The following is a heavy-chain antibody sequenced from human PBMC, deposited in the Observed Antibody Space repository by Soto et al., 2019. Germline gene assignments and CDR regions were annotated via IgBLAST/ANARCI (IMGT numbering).Heavy chain of an antibody. CDR1: GFTFSHYG. Sequence: EVQLVESGGGLVQPGGSLRLSCAASGFTFSHYGMNWVRQAPGKGLEWVSAISGDSNYIYYSDSVKGRFTISRDNAKNSLYLQMNSLRAEDTAVYYCAKRGGTGYGPFDFWGQGTLVTVSS. CDR3: AKRGGTGYGPFDF. CDR2: ISGDSNYI. V-gene: IGHV3-21*01. D-gene: IGHD5-12*01. J-gene: IGHJ4*02.